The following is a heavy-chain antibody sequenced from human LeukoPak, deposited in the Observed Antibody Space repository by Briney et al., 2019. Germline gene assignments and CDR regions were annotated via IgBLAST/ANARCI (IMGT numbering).Heavy chain of an antibody. V-gene: IGHV4-59*08. J-gene: IGHJ4*02. D-gene: IGHD6-19*01. CDR2: IYYSGST. Sequence: SETLSLTCTVSGGSISSYYWSWIRQPPGKGLEWIGHIYYSGSTNYNPSLKSRVTISVDTSKNQFSLKLSSVTAADTAVYYCARHAVAGTLGVDYWGQGTLVTVSS. CDR1: GGSISSYY. CDR3: ARHAVAGTLGVDY.